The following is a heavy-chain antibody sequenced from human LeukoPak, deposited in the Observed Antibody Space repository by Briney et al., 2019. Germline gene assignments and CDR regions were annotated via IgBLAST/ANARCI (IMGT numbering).Heavy chain of an antibody. Sequence: GASVKVSCKASGYTFTSYGISWVRQAPGQGLEWMGWISAYNGNTNYAQKLQGRVTMTTDTSTSTAYVELRSLRSDDTAVYYCARGPTGYSSGWYTGLPNYFDYWGQGTLVTVSS. CDR2: ISAYNGNT. J-gene: IGHJ4*02. D-gene: IGHD6-19*01. CDR3: ARGPTGYSSGWYTGLPNYFDY. CDR1: GYTFTSYG. V-gene: IGHV1-18*01.